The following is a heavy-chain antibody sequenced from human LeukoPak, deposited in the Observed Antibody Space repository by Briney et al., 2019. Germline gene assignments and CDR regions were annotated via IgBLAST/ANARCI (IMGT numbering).Heavy chain of an antibody. CDR3: AREYCSSSSCRYFDY. J-gene: IGHJ4*02. D-gene: IGHD2-2*01. Sequence: GASVKVSCKASGYTFTSYGISWVRQAPGQGLEWMGWISVYNGNTNYAQKVQGRVTMTTDTSTSTAYMELRSLRSDDTAVYYCAREYCSSSSCRYFDYWGQGTLVTVSS. CDR1: GYTFTSYG. CDR2: ISVYNGNT. V-gene: IGHV1-18*01.